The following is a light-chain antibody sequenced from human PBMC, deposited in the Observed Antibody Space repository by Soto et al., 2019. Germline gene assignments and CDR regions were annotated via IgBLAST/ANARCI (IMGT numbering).Light chain of an antibody. CDR2: GAS. CDR3: QQYGSSP. J-gene: IGKJ5*01. V-gene: IGKV3-20*01. CDR1: LSVSSSY. Sequence: EIVLTQSPGTLSLSPGERATLSCRASLSVSSSYLAWYQQKPGQAPRLLIYGASSRATGIPDRFSGSGYGTDFTLTISRLEPEDFAVYYCQQYGSSPFGQGTRLEIK.